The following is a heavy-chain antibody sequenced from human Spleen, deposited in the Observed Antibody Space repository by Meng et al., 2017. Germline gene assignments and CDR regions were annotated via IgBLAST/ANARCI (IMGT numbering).Heavy chain of an antibody. CDR2: IWHDGSKT. D-gene: IGHD2-2*02. V-gene: IGHV3-33*08. CDR1: GFTFSSYS. J-gene: IGHJ4*02. Sequence: GGSLRLSCAASGFTFSSYSMNWLRQAPGKGLEWVAVIWHDGSKTLYADSVKGRFTISRDNSRNTLYLQMNSLRAEDTAVYYCARDLCSTTYCYSDWGQGTLVTVSS. CDR3: ARDLCSTTYCYSD.